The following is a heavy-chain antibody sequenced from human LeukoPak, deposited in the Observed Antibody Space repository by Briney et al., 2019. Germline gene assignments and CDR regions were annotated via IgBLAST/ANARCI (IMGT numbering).Heavy chain of an antibody. CDR1: GYTFTRYG. V-gene: IGHV1-18*01. CDR3: ARGGSGYDFAPFDY. CDR2: ISANNGNT. D-gene: IGHD5-12*01. J-gene: IGHJ4*02. Sequence: ASVKVSCKASGYTFTRYGIIWVRQAPGQGLEWMGWISANNGNTNYAQKLQGRVTMTTDTSTSTAYMELRSLRSDDTAVYYCARGGSGYDFAPFDYWGQGTLVTVSS.